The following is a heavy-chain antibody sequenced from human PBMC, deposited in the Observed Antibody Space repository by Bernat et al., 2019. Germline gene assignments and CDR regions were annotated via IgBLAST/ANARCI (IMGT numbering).Heavy chain of an antibody. J-gene: IGHJ5*02. Sequence: EVQLLESGGDLVQPGGSLRLSCAASGFTFSSHAMSWVRQAPGKGLEWVSGISGSGDSTHFVDSVKGRFTISRDNSKNTLHLQMNSLRAEDTAVYYCAKGMPTHPWWFDPWGQGTLVTVSS. CDR2: ISGSGDST. CDR1: GFTFSSHA. D-gene: IGHD5-24*01. CDR3: AKGMPTHPWWFDP. V-gene: IGHV3-23*01.